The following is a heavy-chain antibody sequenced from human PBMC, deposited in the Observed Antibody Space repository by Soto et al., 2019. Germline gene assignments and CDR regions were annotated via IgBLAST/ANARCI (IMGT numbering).Heavy chain of an antibody. CDR3: AGAPERSSNDIHAAPYP. Sequence: QVQLVQSGAEVKKPGSSVKVSCKASGGTFSTYTITWVRQAPGQGLEWMGRIIPIIGIINYAQKFQGSVTISADKFTGTAYMELSGVTSVATPPSYCAGAPERSSNDIHAAPYPWGAGPLGSVSS. V-gene: IGHV1-69*02. D-gene: IGHD3-9*01. J-gene: IGHJ5*02. CDR1: GGTFSTYT. CDR2: IIPIIGII.